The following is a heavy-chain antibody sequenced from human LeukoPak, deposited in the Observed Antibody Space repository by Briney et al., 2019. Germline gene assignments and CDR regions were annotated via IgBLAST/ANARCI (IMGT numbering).Heavy chain of an antibody. CDR2: IYHSGST. J-gene: IGHJ5*02. D-gene: IGHD1-7*01. Sequence: RPSETLSLTCTVSGYSISSGYYWGWIRQPPGKGLEWIGSIYHSGSTYYNPSLKSRVTISVDTSKNQFSLKLSSVTAADTAVYYCAREWGRTGTTNWFDPWGQGTLVTVSS. V-gene: IGHV4-38-2*02. CDR3: AREWGRTGTTNWFDP. CDR1: GYSISSGYY.